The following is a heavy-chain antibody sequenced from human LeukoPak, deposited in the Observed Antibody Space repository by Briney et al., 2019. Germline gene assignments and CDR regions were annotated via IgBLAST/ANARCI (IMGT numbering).Heavy chain of an antibody. CDR3: ARDLAMYSPDLDY. J-gene: IGHJ4*02. D-gene: IGHD1-26*01. V-gene: IGHV1-2*02. CDR1: GYTFTDYY. CDR2: INPKTGVT. Sequence: ASVRVSCKASGYTFTDYYLHWVRQAPGHGLEWMGWINPKTGVTKYAQNFQGRVTMTRDTSISTAYMEVSRLRSDDTAVFYCARDLAMYSPDLDYWGQGTLVTVSS.